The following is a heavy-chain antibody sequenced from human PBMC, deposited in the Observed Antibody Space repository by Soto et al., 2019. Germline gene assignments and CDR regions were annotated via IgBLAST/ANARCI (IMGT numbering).Heavy chain of an antibody. CDR3: ARALYNSGWMNYFDY. CDR2: TYSGGST. Sequence: EVQLVESGGGLVQPGGSLRLSCAASGFIVSSSYMSWVRQAPGKGLEWVSSTYSGGSTYYADSVKGRFTISRDNSQNTLYLQMNSLRAEDTAVYYCARALYNSGWMNYFDYWGQGTLVSVSS. CDR1: GFIVSSSY. V-gene: IGHV3-66*01. D-gene: IGHD6-19*01. J-gene: IGHJ4*02.